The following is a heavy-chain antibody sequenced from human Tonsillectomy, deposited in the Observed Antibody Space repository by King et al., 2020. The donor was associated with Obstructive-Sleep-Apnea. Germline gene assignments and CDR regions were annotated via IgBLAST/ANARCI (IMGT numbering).Heavy chain of an antibody. CDR1: GYSVTDYW. Sequence: VQLVESGAEVKKPGESLKISCRGSGYSVTDYWIGLVRQMPGKGLACMGIIYPGDFDTRXSPSFYGQDTNSADKSIRTAYLQWSSLKASDTSMYYCARRGYGSAYYYYGMXVWGQGTTVTVSS. CDR3: ARRGYGSAYYYYGMXV. D-gene: IGHD3-10*01. CDR2: IYPGDFDT. J-gene: IGHJ6*02. V-gene: IGHV5-51*03.